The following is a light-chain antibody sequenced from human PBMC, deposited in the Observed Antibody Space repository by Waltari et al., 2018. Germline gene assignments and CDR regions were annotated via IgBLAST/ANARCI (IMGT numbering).Light chain of an antibody. CDR1: QSVSSY. CDR3: QQRSKWPLT. V-gene: IGKV3-11*01. CDR2: DAS. Sequence: EIVLTQSPATLSLSPGERATLSCRASQSVSSYLAWYQQKPGQAPRLLIYDASNRATGIPGRFSGSGSGTDFTLTISSLEPEDFAVYYCQQRSKWPLTFGGGTKVEIK. J-gene: IGKJ4*01.